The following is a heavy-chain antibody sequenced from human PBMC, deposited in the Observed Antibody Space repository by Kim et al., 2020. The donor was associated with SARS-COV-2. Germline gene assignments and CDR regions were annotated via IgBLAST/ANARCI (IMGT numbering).Heavy chain of an antibody. CDR3: ASSFITICSSTSCYNNYYYYMDV. Sequence: SVKVSCKASGGTFSSYAISWVRQAPGQGLEWMGRIIPILGIANYAQKFQGRVTITADKSTSTAYMELSSLRSQDTAVYYCASSFITICSSTSCYNNYYYYMDVWGKGTTVTVSS. CDR2: IIPILGIA. V-gene: IGHV1-69*10. J-gene: IGHJ6*03. D-gene: IGHD2-2*02. CDR1: GGTFSSYA.